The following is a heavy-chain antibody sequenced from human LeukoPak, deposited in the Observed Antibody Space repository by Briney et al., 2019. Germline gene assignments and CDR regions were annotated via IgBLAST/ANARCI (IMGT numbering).Heavy chain of an antibody. CDR3: ARDVLRYFDWLLPLDY. D-gene: IGHD3-9*01. Sequence: ASVKVSCKASGYTFTSYGISRVRQAPGQGLEWMGWISAYNGNTNYAQKLQGRVTMTTDTSTSTAYMELRSLRSDDTAVYYCARDVLRYFDWLLPLDYWGQGTLVTVSS. J-gene: IGHJ4*02. CDR2: ISAYNGNT. CDR1: GYTFTSYG. V-gene: IGHV1-18*01.